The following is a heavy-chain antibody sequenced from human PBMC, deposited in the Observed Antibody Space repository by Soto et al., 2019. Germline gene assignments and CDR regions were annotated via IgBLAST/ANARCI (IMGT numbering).Heavy chain of an antibody. Sequence: HPGGSLRLSCAASGFTFSSYAMSWVRQAPGKGLEWVSAISGSGGSTYYADSVKGRFTISRDNSKNTLYLQMNSLRAEDTAVYYCAKVPRGGISFSPDVRGIVATQNPPFWFDPWGQGTLVTVSS. CDR1: GFTFSSYA. J-gene: IGHJ5*02. CDR3: AKVPRGGISFSPDVRGIVATQNPPFWFDP. V-gene: IGHV3-23*01. CDR2: ISGSGGST. D-gene: IGHD5-12*01.